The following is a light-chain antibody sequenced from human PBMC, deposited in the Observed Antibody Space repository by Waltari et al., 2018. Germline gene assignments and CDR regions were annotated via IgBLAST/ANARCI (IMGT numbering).Light chain of an antibody. CDR1: QTINSF. CDR3: QQSFISPWT. CDR2: SES. Sequence: IHFTQSPSSLSASVADRVTITCRASQTINSFLNWYQQRPGEAPTLLIYSESSRQAGVPSRFSGRGSGTDFTLTISSLQPEDFATYYCQQSFISPWTFGKGTKVDI. V-gene: IGKV1-39*01. J-gene: IGKJ1*01.